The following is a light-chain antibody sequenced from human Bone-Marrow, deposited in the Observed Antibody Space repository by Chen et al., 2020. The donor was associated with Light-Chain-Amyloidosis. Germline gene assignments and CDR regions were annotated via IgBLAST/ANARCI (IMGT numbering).Light chain of an antibody. V-gene: IGLV2-14*03. CDR2: NVS. CDR1: SSDVGGYNY. J-gene: IGLJ1*01. Sequence: QSALTQPASVSGPPGQSIAISCTGTSSDVGGYNYVSWYQQHPGTAPKLIIYNVSYRPSGVSNRFSGSKSDNTASLTLSGLQAEDEADYYCTSYTSSGTLYVFGTGTKVTGL. CDR3: TSYTSSGTLYV.